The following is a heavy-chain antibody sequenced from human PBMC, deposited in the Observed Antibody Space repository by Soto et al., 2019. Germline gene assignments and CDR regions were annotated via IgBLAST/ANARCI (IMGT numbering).Heavy chain of an antibody. CDR2: ISYDGSNK. V-gene: IGHV3-30-3*01. Sequence: GGSLRLSCAASGFTFSSYAMHWVRQAPGKGLEWVAVISYDGSNKYYADSVKGRFTISRDNSKNTLCLQMNSLRAEDTAVYYCAKDLYYDFWSGYSYYYGMDVWGQGTTVTVSS. J-gene: IGHJ6*02. CDR1: GFTFSSYA. D-gene: IGHD3-3*01. CDR3: AKDLYYDFWSGYSYYYGMDV.